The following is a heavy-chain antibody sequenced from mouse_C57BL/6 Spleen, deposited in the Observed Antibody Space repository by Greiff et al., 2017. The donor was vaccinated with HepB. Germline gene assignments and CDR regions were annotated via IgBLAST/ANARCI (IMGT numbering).Heavy chain of an antibody. D-gene: IGHD2-5*01. J-gene: IGHJ2*01. V-gene: IGHV5-4*03. Sequence: EVMLVESGGGLVKPGGSLKLSCAASGFTFSSYAMSWVRQTPEKRLEWVATISDGGSYTYYPDNLKGRFTISRDNAKNNLYLQISHLKSEDTAMYYGARAHDCSNYLYYFDYWGQGTTLTVSS. CDR3: ARAHDCSNYLYYFDY. CDR2: ISDGGSYT. CDR1: GFTFSSYA.